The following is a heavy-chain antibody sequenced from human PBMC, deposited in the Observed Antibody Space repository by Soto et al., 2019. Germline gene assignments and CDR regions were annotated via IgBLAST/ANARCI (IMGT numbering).Heavy chain of an antibody. Sequence: GESLKISCKGSGYSFTNYWIGWVRQIPGKGLEWMGIINPADSDTRYSPSFQGQVTVSVDKSISTAYLHRGSLKASDTAMYYCVRTDSTGYYSHWGQGTPVTVSS. D-gene: IGHD3-9*01. CDR3: VRTDSTGYYSH. CDR1: GYSFTNYW. CDR2: INPADSDT. J-gene: IGHJ4*02. V-gene: IGHV5-51*01.